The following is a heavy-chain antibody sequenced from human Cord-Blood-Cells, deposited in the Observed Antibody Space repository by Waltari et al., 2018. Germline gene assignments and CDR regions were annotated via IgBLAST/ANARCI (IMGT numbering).Heavy chain of an antibody. Sequence: QVQLPQWGAGLLKPSETLSLTCAVYGGSFSGYSWRWIRQPPGKGLEWIGEINHSGSTNYNPSLKSRVTISVDTSKNQFSLKLSSVTAADTAVYYCATYHTLTGDRGSAFDIWGQGTMVTVSS. J-gene: IGHJ3*02. V-gene: IGHV4-34*01. CDR1: GGSFSGYS. D-gene: IGHD7-27*01. CDR2: INHSGST. CDR3: ATYHTLTGDRGSAFDI.